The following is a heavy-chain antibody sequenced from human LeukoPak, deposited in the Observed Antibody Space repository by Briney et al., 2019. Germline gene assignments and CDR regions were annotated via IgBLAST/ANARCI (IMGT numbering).Heavy chain of an antibody. Sequence: ASVKVSCKASGYTFNNYYIHWVRQAPGQGLEWMGWINPNSGGTNYAQKFQGRVTMTRDTSISTVYMELSSLRSEDTAVYYCARDYDYWGQGTLVTVSS. CDR2: INPNSGGT. CDR3: ARDYDY. V-gene: IGHV1-2*02. J-gene: IGHJ4*02. CDR1: GYTFNNYY.